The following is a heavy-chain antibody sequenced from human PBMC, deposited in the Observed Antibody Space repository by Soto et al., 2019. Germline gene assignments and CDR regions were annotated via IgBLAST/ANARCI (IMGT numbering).Heavy chain of an antibody. CDR2: IYYTGSS. CDR3: ARSGSYVRDAFDI. Sequence: SETLSLTCTVSGGSVSNGSYYWSWIRQPPGKGLEWIGNIYYTGSSKYNPALKSRVTISVDTSKNQISLRLNSVTAADTAVYYCARSGSYVRDAFDIWGQGTMVTVSS. D-gene: IGHD1-26*01. CDR1: GGSVSNGSYY. J-gene: IGHJ3*02. V-gene: IGHV4-61*01.